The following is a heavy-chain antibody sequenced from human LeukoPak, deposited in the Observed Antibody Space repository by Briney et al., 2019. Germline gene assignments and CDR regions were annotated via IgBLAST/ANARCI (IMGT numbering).Heavy chain of an antibody. D-gene: IGHD2-15*01. J-gene: IGHJ4*02. Sequence: SETLSLTCAVYGGSFSGYYWSWIRQPPGKGLEWIGEISHSGSTNYNPSLKSRVTISVDTSKNQFSLKLSSVTGADTAVYYCARGGSRIVVVVAARKPHYFDYWGQGTLVTVSS. CDR2: ISHSGST. CDR3: ARGGSRIVVVVAARKPHYFDY. CDR1: GGSFSGYY. V-gene: IGHV4-34*01.